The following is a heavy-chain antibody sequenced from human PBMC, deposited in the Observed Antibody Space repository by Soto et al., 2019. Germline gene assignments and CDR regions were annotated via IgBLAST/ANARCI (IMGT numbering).Heavy chain of an antibody. D-gene: IGHD2-2*01. V-gene: IGHV1-69*01. J-gene: IGHJ5*02. CDR3: AREKRGYQLLLRWGWFDP. CDR2: IIPIFGTA. CDR1: GGTFSSYA. Sequence: QVQLVQSGAEVKKPGSSVKVSCKASGGTFSSYAISWVRQAPGQGLEWMGGIIPIFGTANYAQKFQGRVTITADESASTAYMELSSLRSEDTAVYYCAREKRGYQLLLRWGWFDPWGQGTLVTVSS.